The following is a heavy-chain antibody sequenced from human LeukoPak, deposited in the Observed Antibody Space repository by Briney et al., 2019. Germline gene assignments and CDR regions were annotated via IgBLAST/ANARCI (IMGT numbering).Heavy chain of an antibody. V-gene: IGHV3-23*01. J-gene: IGHJ4*02. CDR3: AKYGSGNFFDY. CDR2: ISGGGTGT. Sequence: PGGSLRLSCAASGFPFSSYAMSWVRQAPGKGLEWVSVISGGGTGTYYADSVKGRFNISRDNSKSTLYLPMNSLRAGDTALYYCAKYGSGNFFDYWGQGTLVTVSS. D-gene: IGHD3-10*01. CDR1: GFPFSSYA.